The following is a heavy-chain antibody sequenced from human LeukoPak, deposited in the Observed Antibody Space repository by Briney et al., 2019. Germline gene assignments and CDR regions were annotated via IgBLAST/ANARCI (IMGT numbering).Heavy chain of an antibody. Sequence: GASVKVSCKASGYTFTSYGISWVRQAPGQGLEWMGCISAYNGNTNYAQKLQGRVTMTTDTSTSTAYMELRSLRSDDTAVYYCARDIPYYDFWSGYYEDYWGQGTLVTVSS. J-gene: IGHJ4*02. V-gene: IGHV1-18*01. D-gene: IGHD3-3*01. CDR2: ISAYNGNT. CDR3: ARDIPYYDFWSGYYEDY. CDR1: GYTFTSYG.